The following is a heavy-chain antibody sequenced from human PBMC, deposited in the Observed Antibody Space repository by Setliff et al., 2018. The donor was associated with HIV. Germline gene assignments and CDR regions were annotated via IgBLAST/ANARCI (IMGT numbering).Heavy chain of an antibody. Sequence: ASVKVSCKASGYTFTGYYIHWVRQAPGQGLEWMGWINPNSGGTNYAQKFQGRVTMTRDTSISTAYMEVSRLRSDDTAVYYCARVSQYSNSWYVRWFDPWGQGTLVTVSS. CDR2: INPNSGGT. J-gene: IGHJ5*02. CDR3: ARVSQYSNSWYVRWFDP. V-gene: IGHV1-2*02. CDR1: GYTFTGYY. D-gene: IGHD6-13*01.